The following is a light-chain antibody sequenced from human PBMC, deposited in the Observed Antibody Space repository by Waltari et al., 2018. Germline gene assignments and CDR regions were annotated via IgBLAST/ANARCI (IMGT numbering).Light chain of an antibody. CDR2: LGS. CDR1: QSLLHSNGYNY. CDR3: MQALQTRT. J-gene: IGKJ1*01. V-gene: IGKV2-28*01. Sequence: DMVMPQPPLSLPVTPGEPASISCRSSQSLLHSNGYNYLDWYLQKPGQSPQLLIYLGSNRASGVPDRFSGSGSGTDFTLKISRVEAEDVGVYYCMQALQTRTFGQGTKVEIK.